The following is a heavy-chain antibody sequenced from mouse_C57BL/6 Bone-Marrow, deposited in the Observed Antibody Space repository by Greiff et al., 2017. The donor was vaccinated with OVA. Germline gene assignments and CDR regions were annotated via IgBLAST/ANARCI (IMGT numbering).Heavy chain of an antibody. V-gene: IGHV1-39*01. J-gene: IGHJ4*01. CDR2: INPNYGTT. D-gene: IGHD1-1*01. Sequence: EVQLQQSGPELVKPGASVKISCKASGYSFTDYNMNWVKQSNGKSLEWIGVINPNYGTTSYNQKFKGKATLTIDQSSSKAYMQLNSLTSEDSAVSYCSSPSCYYGNSYVGYYAMDYWGQGTSVTVSS. CDR1: GYSFTDYN. CDR3: SSPSCYYGNSYVGYYAMDY.